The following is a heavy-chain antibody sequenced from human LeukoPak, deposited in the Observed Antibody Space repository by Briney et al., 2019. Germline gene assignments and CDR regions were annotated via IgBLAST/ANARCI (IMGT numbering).Heavy chain of an antibody. D-gene: IGHD1-26*01. Sequence: SETLSLTCSVSGGSISSHSYYWGWIRQPPGKGLEWIGSMYYSGSTYYNPSLKSRVTISVDTSKNQFFLKLSSVTAADTAVYYCARDFAAQGSPGWFDPWGQGTLVTVSS. V-gene: IGHV4-39*07. CDR3: ARDFAAQGSPGWFDP. CDR1: GGSISSHSYY. J-gene: IGHJ5*02. CDR2: MYYSGST.